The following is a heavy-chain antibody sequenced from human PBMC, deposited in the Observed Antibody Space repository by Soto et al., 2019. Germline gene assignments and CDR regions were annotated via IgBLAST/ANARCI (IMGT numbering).Heavy chain of an antibody. V-gene: IGHV3-30*18. CDR3: AKGRDMVTDY. D-gene: IGHD5-12*01. CDR1: GFTFSSYG. Sequence: GGSLRLSCAASGFTFSSYGMHWVRQAPGKGLEWVAVISYDGSNKYYADSVKGRFTISRDNSKNTLYLQMNSLRAEDTAVYYCAKGRDMVTDYWGQGTLVTVSS. J-gene: IGHJ4*02. CDR2: ISYDGSNK.